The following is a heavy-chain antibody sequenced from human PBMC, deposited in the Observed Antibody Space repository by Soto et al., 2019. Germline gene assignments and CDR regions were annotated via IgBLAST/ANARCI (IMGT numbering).Heavy chain of an antibody. J-gene: IGHJ4*02. V-gene: IGHV3-30*03. D-gene: IGHD6-6*01. CDR2: ISIRGGDE. Sequence: QVQLVESGGGVVQPGKSLRLSCAASGFTFSSYAMHWARQAPGKGLEWVTDISIRGGDEYYAETVRGRITISRDDSKNTLYLQMDSLRVEDTAVYYCARGTIVARQHLDYWGQGTLVTVSS. CDR1: GFTFSSYA. CDR3: ARGTIVARQHLDY.